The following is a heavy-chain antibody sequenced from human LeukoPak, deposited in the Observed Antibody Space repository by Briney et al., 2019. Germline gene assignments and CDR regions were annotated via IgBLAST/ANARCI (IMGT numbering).Heavy chain of an antibody. D-gene: IGHD4-23*01. CDR3: ARDRGYSTFDY. J-gene: IGHJ4*02. CDR2: IEQDGGEK. CDR1: GFTFSNYW. Sequence: GGSLRLSCAASGFTFSNYWMSWVRQTPGKGLEWVANIEQDGGEKNYVDSVKGRFTISRDNARNSLYLQMNSLRAEDTAVYYCARDRGYSTFDYWGQGTLVTVSS. V-gene: IGHV3-7*01.